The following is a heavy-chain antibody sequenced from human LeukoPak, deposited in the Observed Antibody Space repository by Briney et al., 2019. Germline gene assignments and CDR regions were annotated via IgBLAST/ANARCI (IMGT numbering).Heavy chain of an antibody. D-gene: IGHD6-13*01. CDR1: GYTFTTYG. CDR2: ISAYSGDT. V-gene: IGHV1-18*01. J-gene: IGHJ5*02. Sequence: ASVRISCKASGYTFTTYGITWVRQAPGQGLEWMGWISAYSGDTSYAQNLQDRVTMATDTSTSTAYMELRSLISEDTAVYYCARALSIAADWFDPWGQGTLVTVSS. CDR3: ARALSIAADWFDP.